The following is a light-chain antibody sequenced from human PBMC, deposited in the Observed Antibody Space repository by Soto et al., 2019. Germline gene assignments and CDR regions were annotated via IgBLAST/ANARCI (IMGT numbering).Light chain of an antibody. J-gene: IGKJ4*01. CDR2: LGS. CDR1: QSLLHSNGYNY. V-gene: IGKV2-28*01. Sequence: DIVMTQSPLSLPVTPGEPASISCRSSQSLLHSNGYNYLDWYLQKPGQSPQLLIYLGSNRASGVSDRFSGSGSGTDFTLKISRVEAEDVGVYYCMQVLQTPLTFGGGTQVEIK. CDR3: MQVLQTPLT.